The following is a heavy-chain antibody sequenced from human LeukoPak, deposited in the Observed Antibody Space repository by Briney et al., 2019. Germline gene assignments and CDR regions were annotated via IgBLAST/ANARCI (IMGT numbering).Heavy chain of an antibody. J-gene: IGHJ4*02. D-gene: IGHD1-14*01. Sequence: GGSLRLSCVASGLTFSSQWMTWVRQAPGKGLEWLANIGGDGRRKFYEDSVEGRFTISRDNAESSLYLQLTSLRAEDTALYYCARDRGRNSFDYWGQGTLVSVSS. CDR3: ARDRGRNSFDY. CDR1: GLTFSSQW. V-gene: IGHV3-7*01. CDR2: IGGDGRRK.